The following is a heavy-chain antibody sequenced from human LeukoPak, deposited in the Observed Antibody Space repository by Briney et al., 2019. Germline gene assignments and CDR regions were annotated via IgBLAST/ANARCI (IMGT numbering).Heavy chain of an antibody. CDR1: GGTFSSYA. V-gene: IGHV1-69*13. CDR2: IIPIFGTA. Sequence: ASVKVSCKASGGTFSSYAISWVRQAPGQGLEWMGGIIPIFGTANYAQKFQGRVTITADESTSTAYMELSSLRSEDTAVYYCASMSSDPIVVVPAANDYYYYYMDVWGKGTTVTVSS. CDR3: ASMSSDPIVVVPAANDYYYYYMDV. D-gene: IGHD2-2*01. J-gene: IGHJ6*03.